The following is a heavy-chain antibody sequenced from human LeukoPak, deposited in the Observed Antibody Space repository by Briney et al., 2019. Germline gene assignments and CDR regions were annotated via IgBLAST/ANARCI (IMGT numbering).Heavy chain of an antibody. CDR3: ARGKHRTAWLIDY. D-gene: IGHD2-21*02. CDR1: GFSFSDYS. Sequence: GGSLRLSCVTSGFSFSDYSMTWVRQAPGKGLEWISFITASSDNINYADSVRGRFTISRDNAKNSLSLQMNSLRDDDTAVYYCARGKHRTAWLIDYWGQGTLVIVSS. J-gene: IGHJ4*02. CDR2: ITASSDNI. V-gene: IGHV3-48*02.